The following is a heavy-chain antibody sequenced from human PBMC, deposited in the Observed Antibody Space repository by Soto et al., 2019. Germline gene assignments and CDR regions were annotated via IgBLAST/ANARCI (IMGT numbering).Heavy chain of an antibody. CDR1: GHSINSGFYY. J-gene: IGHJ4*02. CDR2: MYHSGST. V-gene: IGHV4-38-2*02. Sequence: SETLSLTCTVSGHSINSGFYYWGWIRQPPGKGLEWIGSMYHSGSTYYNPSLKSRVTISVDTSKNQFSLKLSSVTAADTAVYYCAREDAAAGTVYWGQGTLVTVSS. CDR3: AREDAAAGTVY. D-gene: IGHD6-13*01.